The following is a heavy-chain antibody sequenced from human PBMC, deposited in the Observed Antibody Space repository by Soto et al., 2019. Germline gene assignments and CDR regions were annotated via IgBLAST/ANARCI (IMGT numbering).Heavy chain of an antibody. D-gene: IGHD1-20*01. V-gene: IGHV1-69*01. CDR1: GGTFSSYA. CDR2: IIPIFGTA. CDR3: ARDRRITGTYYYYGMDV. J-gene: IGHJ6*02. Sequence: QVQLVQSGAEVKKPGSSVKVSCKASGGTFSSYAISWVRQAPGQGLEWMGGIIPIFGTANYAQKFQGRVTITADESTRTAYMELSSLRSEDTAGYYCARDRRITGTYYYYGMDVWGQGPTVTVSS.